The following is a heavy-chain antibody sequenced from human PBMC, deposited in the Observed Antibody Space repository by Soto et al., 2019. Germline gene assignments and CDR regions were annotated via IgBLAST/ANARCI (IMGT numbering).Heavy chain of an antibody. CDR3: ARGSGIVALPGELEDVNYDF. CDR2: ISESGST. D-gene: IGHD1-1*01. Sequence: QVQLQQWGAGLVKHSETLSLSCSVYGQSFSGHSWAWIRQPPGKGLEWIGEISESGSTYYNPSLKSRVTISTDTSKNQFSLKLNSVTAADTAAYFCARGSGIVALPGELEDVNYDFWGQGTLVNVSS. CDR1: GQSFSGHS. V-gene: IGHV4-34*01. J-gene: IGHJ4*02.